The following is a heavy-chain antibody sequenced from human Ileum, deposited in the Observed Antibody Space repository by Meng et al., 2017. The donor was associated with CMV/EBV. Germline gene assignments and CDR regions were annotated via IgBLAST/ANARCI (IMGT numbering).Heavy chain of an antibody. V-gene: IGHV4-39*07. CDR2: MYFSGIA. Sequence: QIRLQESGPGLVKPAGTLSLTCTASGDPISSGSHSWAWFRQPPGKRLEWIGSMYFSGIADYNPSLKSRVTISLHATQKQFSLRLTSVTAADSAVYFCARDLTNKWFYYWGQGTLVTVSS. J-gene: IGHJ4*02. CDR1: GDPISSGSHS. D-gene: IGHD1-26*01. CDR3: ARDLTNKWFYY.